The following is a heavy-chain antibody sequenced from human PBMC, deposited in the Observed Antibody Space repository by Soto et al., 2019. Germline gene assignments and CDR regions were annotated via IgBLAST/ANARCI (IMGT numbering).Heavy chain of an antibody. J-gene: IGHJ5*02. CDR1: GLTFSGHW. CDR3: ARDPRNLGLDP. V-gene: IGHV3-74*01. Sequence: GGSLRLSCAASGLTFSGHWMYWVRQSPGKGLVWVSRIDGDGTSTGYADSVKGRFTISRDNAKNTLYLQMNSLRAEDTAVYYCARDPRNLGLDPWGLGTLVTVSS. CDR2: IDGDGTST. D-gene: IGHD4-4*01.